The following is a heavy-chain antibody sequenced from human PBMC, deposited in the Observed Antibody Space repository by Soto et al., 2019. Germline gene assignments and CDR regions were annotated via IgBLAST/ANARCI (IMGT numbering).Heavy chain of an antibody. V-gene: IGHV4-61*01. CDR1: GLAFGNFIAY. Sequence: TQSLTCTASGLAFGNFIAYRTAVHTSPGKGLEWIGYIYYTGSTNYNPSLKSRVTISVDTSKNLFSLKLTSVTAADTAGDYCARDIRGYSRAFDYWGQGNRVNGSA. CDR2: IYYTGST. CDR3: ARDIRGYSRAFDY. J-gene: IGHJ4*02. D-gene: IGHD5-18*01.